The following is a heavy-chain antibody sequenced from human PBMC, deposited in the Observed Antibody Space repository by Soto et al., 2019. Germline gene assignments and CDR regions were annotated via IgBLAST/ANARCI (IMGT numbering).Heavy chain of an antibody. V-gene: IGHV3-11*06. Sequence: QVQLVESGGGLVKPGGSLRLSCAASGFTFSDHYMSWIRQAPGKGLEWVSYISSSSSYTNYADSVKGRFTISRDNAKNSLYLQMNSLRAEDTAVYYCARVEKVVWLPDYWGQGTLVTVSS. CDR2: ISSSSSYT. D-gene: IGHD5-12*01. J-gene: IGHJ4*02. CDR1: GFTFSDHY. CDR3: ARVEKVVWLPDY.